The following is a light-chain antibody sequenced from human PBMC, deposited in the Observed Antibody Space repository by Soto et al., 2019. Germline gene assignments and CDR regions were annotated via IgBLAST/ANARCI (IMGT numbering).Light chain of an antibody. Sequence: DIQLTQSPSFLSASVGDRVTITCRASQGISSYLAWFQQKPGRAPNLLIYGASTLQSGVPSRSSGSGSGTDFTLTISNLQPEDFATYYCQQLNAYPLTFGQGTRLEI. CDR3: QQLNAYPLT. CDR1: QGISSY. J-gene: IGKJ5*01. CDR2: GAS. V-gene: IGKV1-9*01.